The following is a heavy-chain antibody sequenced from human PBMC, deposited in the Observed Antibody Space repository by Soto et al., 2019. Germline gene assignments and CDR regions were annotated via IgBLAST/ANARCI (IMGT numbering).Heavy chain of an antibody. D-gene: IGHD3-3*01. CDR1: GGTFSSYA. J-gene: IGHJ5*02. Sequence: ASVKVSCKASGGTFSSYAISWVRQAPGQGLEWMGGIIPIFGTANYAQKFQGRVTITADESTSTAYMELRSLRSDDTAVYYCARDLFGVVTPRYWFDPWGQGTLVTVSS. CDR2: IIPIFGTA. V-gene: IGHV1-69*13. CDR3: ARDLFGVVTPRYWFDP.